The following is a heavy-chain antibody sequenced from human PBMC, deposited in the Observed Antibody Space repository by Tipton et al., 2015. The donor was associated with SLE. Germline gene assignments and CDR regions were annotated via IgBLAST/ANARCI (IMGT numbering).Heavy chain of an antibody. CDR2: IKYGGST. V-gene: IGHV4-34*01. CDR3: ARERQGYGSEPFFDY. J-gene: IGHJ4*02. D-gene: IGHD3-10*01. CDR1: DGSFTGYY. Sequence: GLVKPSETLSLSCTIPDGSFTGYYWSWIRQTPGKGLEWIGEIKYGGSTNYNPSLESRVTISMGTSKNELSLKLSSVTAADTAVYYCARERQGYGSEPFFDYWGQGTLVTVSS.